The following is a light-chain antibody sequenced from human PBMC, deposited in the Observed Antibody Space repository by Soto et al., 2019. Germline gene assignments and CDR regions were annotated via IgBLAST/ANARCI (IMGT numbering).Light chain of an antibody. CDR2: KAS. CDR1: QSISSW. V-gene: IGKV1-5*03. J-gene: IGKJ3*01. CDR3: QQYNRYPFT. Sequence: DIPMTQSPSTLSASVGDRVTITCRASQSISSWLAWYQQKPGKAPKLLIYKASSLESGVPSRFSGSGSGTAFTLTISSLQPDDFATYYCQQYNRYPFTFGPGTKVDIK.